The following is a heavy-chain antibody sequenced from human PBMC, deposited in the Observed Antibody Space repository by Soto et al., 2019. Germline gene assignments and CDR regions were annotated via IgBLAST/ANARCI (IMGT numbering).Heavy chain of an antibody. Sequence: PGGSLRLSCAASGFTFSSYAMSWVRQAPGKGLEWVSAISGSGGSTYYADSVKGRFTICRDNSKNTLYLQMNSLRAEDTAVYYCAKDSQWPLDNALDIWGQGTMVTISS. CDR1: GFTFSSYA. CDR3: AKDSQWPLDNALDI. D-gene: IGHD6-19*01. V-gene: IGHV3-23*01. J-gene: IGHJ3*02. CDR2: ISGSGGST.